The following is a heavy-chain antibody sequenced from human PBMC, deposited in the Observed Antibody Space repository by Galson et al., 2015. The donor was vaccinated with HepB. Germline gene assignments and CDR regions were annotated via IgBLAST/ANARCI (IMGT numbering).Heavy chain of an antibody. Sequence: SLRLSCAASDFPFSRHALTWVRQAPGKGLEWVSSIDISGDKTLYADSVKGRFTISRDNSKNTLYLQMNSLRPEDTAVYFCAKDPAFGVIPAGWFDLWGQGTLVIVSS. CDR1: DFPFSRHA. CDR3: AKDPAFGVIPAGWFDL. CDR2: IDISGDKT. V-gene: IGHV3-23*01. J-gene: IGHJ5*02. D-gene: IGHD2-2*01.